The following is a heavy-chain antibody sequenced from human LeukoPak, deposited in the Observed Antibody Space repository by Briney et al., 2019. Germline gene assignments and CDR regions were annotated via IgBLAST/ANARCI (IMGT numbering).Heavy chain of an antibody. CDR3: ARDIYGGHDY. J-gene: IGHJ4*02. CDR1: GFSFSNYW. V-gene: IGHV3-7*04. CDR2: INQDVSEK. Sequence: GGSLSLSWAASGFSFSNYWMSWVRQAPGKGLEWVANINQDVSEKPYVDSVEGRYTISRDNAKKSLYLHVNSLRAEDTAVYDCARDIYGGHDYWGEGTLLTVSS. D-gene: IGHD2-21*01.